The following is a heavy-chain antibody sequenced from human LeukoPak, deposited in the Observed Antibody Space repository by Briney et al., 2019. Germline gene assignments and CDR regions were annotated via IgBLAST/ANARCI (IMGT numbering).Heavy chain of an antibody. D-gene: IGHD5-24*01. Sequence: GSLRLSCAASGFTFSSYSMNWVRQAPGKGLEWIGRIYTSGSTNYNPSLKSRVTISVDTSKNQFSLKLTSVTAADTAVYYCARHPSGRMWLQQGGWFDPWGQGTLVTVSS. CDR2: IYTSGST. CDR1: GFTFSSYS. J-gene: IGHJ5*02. V-gene: IGHV4-59*08. CDR3: ARHPSGRMWLQQGGWFDP.